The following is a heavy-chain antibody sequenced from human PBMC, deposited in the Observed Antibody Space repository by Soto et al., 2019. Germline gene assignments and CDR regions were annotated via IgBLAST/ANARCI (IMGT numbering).Heavy chain of an antibody. CDR2: ISYDGSNK. CDR3: AKVHSGYEGYGDYYYGMDV. V-gene: IGHV3-30*18. J-gene: IGHJ6*02. CDR1: GFTFSSYG. D-gene: IGHD5-12*01. Sequence: GGSLRLSCAASGFTFSSYGMHWVRQAPGKGLEWVAVISYDGSNKYYADSVKGRFTISRDNSKNTLYLQMNSLRAEDTAVYYCAKVHSGYEGYGDYYYGMDVWGQGTTVTVSS.